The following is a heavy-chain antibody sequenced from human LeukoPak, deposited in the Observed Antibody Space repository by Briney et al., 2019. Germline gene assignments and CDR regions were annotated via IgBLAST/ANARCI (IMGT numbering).Heavy chain of an antibody. V-gene: IGHV4-59*01. CDR1: GGSISSYY. CDR2: IYYSGST. CDR3: ARLHGGYMDV. J-gene: IGHJ6*03. D-gene: IGHD4-23*01. Sequence: PSETLSLTCTVSGGSISSYYWSWIRQPPGKGLEWIGYIYYSGSTNYNPSLKSRVTISVDTPKNQFSLKLSSVTAADTAVYYCARLHGGYMDVWGKGTTVTISS.